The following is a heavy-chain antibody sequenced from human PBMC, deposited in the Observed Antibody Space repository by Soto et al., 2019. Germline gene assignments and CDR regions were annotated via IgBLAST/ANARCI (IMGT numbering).Heavy chain of an antibody. CDR3: AREGLTGTIGLYYYYGMDV. CDR2: IYNIGST. D-gene: IGHD1-7*01. Sequence: PSETLSLTCTVSGGSISGYYWSWLRQPPGKGLQWIGYIYNIGSTNYNPSLRSRVTMSIDTSQEQFSLRLSSVTAADTAVYYCAREGLTGTIGLYYYYGMDVWGQGTTVTVSS. CDR1: GGSISGYY. V-gene: IGHV4-59*01. J-gene: IGHJ6*02.